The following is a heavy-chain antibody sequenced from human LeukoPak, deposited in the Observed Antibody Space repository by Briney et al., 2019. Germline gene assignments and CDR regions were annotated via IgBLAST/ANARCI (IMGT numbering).Heavy chain of an antibody. J-gene: IGHJ4*02. Sequence: PGRSLRLSCAASGFTFSTYAMHWVRQAPGKGLEWVAVIWDDGSKQHYAASVKGRFTISRDNSKNTLCLQMDSLRAEDTAVYYCARNLGSCSGGTCYEDFWGQGTLVTVSS. CDR2: IWDDGSKQ. CDR1: GFTFSTYA. V-gene: IGHV3-33*08. D-gene: IGHD2-15*01. CDR3: ARNLGSCSGGTCYEDF.